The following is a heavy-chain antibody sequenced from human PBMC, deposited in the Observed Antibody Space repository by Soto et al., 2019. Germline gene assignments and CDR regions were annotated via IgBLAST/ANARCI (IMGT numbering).Heavy chain of an antibody. CDR2: NYYSGIT. J-gene: IGHJ6*02. D-gene: IGHD6-6*01. V-gene: IGHV4-31*03. Sequence: QVQLQESGPGLVKPSQTLSLTCTVSGGSISSGGYYWTWIRQHPGKGLEWIGYNYYSGITYYNPSVKSRVTISLDTSKNQSSLKLSSVTDADTAVYYCARGSSIAGLYYGMDVWGQGTTVTVSS. CDR3: ARGSSIAGLYYGMDV. CDR1: GGSISSGGYY.